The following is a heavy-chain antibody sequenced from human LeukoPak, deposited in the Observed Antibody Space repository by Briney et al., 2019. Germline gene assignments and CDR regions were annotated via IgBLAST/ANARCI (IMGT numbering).Heavy chain of an antibody. CDR2: INSDGSST. Sequence: GGSLRLSCAASGFTFSSYWMHWVRQAPGKGLVWVSRINSDGSSTSYADSEKGRFTISRDNAKNTLYLQMNSLRAEDTAVYYCAKRPSIIVGVSNWFDPWGQGTLVTVSS. CDR3: AKRPSIIVGVSNWFDP. V-gene: IGHV3-74*01. D-gene: IGHD1-26*01. CDR1: GFTFSSYW. J-gene: IGHJ5*02.